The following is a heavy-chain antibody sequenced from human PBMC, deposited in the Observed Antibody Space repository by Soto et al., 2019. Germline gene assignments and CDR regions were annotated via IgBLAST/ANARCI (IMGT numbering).Heavy chain of an antibody. CDR1: GGSISSSSYY. J-gene: IGHJ4*02. V-gene: IGHV4-39*07. CDR2: LYYSGST. CDR3: ATSPRYSSGWYDY. Sequence: LSLTCTVSGGSISSSSYYWGWIRQPPGKGLEWIGSLYYSGSTYYNPSLKSRVTISVDTSKNQFSLKLSSVTAADTAVYYCATSPRYSSGWYDYWGQGTLVTVSS. D-gene: IGHD6-19*01.